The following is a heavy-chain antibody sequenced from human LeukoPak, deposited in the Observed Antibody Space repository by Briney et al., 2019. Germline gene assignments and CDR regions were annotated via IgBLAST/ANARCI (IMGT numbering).Heavy chain of an antibody. D-gene: IGHD3-22*01. CDR3: AGEDNSSGYRPFDI. V-gene: IGHV1-46*01. Sequence: EASVKVSFTASGYTFTSNYIHWVRQAPGQGLEWMGMIYPRDGSTSYAQKFQGRVTVTRDTSTSTVHMELSGLRSEDTAVYYCAGEDNSSGYRPFDIWGQGTMVTVPS. J-gene: IGHJ3*02. CDR2: IYPRDGST. CDR1: GYTFTSNY.